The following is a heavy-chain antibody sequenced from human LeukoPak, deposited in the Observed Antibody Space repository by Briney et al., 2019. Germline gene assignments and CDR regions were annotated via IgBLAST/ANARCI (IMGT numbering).Heavy chain of an antibody. V-gene: IGHV3-74*01. Sequence: GGSLKLSCAASGFTFSSYWMHWVRQAPGKGLEWVSRINSDGSSTNYADSVKGRFTISRDNAKNTLDLQMNSLRVEDTAVYYCARDTSYYYYYGMDVWGQGTTVTVSS. CDR2: INSDGSST. J-gene: IGHJ6*02. CDR3: ARDTSYYYYYGMDV. CDR1: GFTFSSYW.